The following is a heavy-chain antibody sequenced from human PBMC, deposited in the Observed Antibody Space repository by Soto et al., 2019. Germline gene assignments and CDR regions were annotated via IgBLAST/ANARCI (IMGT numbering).Heavy chain of an antibody. CDR3: AREIVVARGASYFDY. V-gene: IGHV3-48*04. Sequence: GGSLRLSCAASGFTFSSYSMNWVRQAPGKGLEWVSYISGSSSTIYYADSVKGRFTISRDNAKNSLYLQMNSLRAEDTAVYYCAREIVVARGASYFDYWGPGTLVTVSS. J-gene: IGHJ4*02. CDR2: ISGSSSTI. D-gene: IGHD2-2*01. CDR1: GFTFSSYS.